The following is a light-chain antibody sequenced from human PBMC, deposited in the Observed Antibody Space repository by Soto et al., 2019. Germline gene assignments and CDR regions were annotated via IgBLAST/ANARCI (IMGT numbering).Light chain of an antibody. Sequence: EIVLTQSPGTLSVSPGDRVTLSCRASQSISINLAWYQHKPGQAPRLLMQTASSRASGVPARISGSGSGTEFTLTISSLQSEDFAVYYCQQFRNWPWTFGQGTKWIS. J-gene: IGKJ1*01. CDR3: QQFRNWPWT. CDR2: TAS. CDR1: QSISIN. V-gene: IGKV3-15*01.